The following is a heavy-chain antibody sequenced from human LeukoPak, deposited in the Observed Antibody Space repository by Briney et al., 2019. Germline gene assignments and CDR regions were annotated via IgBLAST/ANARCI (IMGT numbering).Heavy chain of an antibody. CDR2: INWNGGTT. V-gene: IGHV3-20*04. J-gene: IGHJ6*02. D-gene: IGHD3-10*01. CDR1: GFTFDDYG. Sequence: PGGSLRLSCEASGFTFDDYGMSWVRQAPGKGLEWVSGINWNGGTTGYADSVKGRFTISRDNAKNSLFLQMNSLRAEDTALYYCARGGRYYYGSGSYYGKDVWGQGTTVTVSS. CDR3: ARGGRYYYGSGSYYGKDV.